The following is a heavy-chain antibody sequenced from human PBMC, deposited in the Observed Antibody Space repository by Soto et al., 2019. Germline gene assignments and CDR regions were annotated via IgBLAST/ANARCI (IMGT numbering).Heavy chain of an antibody. J-gene: IGHJ6*02. CDR1: GGSISTGTYN. D-gene: IGHD6-6*01. V-gene: IGHV4-31*03. CDR3: ARGGTEHSSSHQYGFDV. Sequence: SETLSLTCTVSGGSISTGTYNWTWIRQLPGEGLEWIGNVYYRGGAYYNPSLQSRVTISLETSKTQFSMKLKSVNAADTAVYYCARGGTEHSSSHQYGFDVWGQGTTVT. CDR2: VYYRGGA.